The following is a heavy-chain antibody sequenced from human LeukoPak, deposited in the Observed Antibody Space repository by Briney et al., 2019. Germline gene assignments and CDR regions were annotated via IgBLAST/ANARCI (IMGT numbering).Heavy chain of an antibody. CDR3: AKEGNSRWVPKY. CDR2: INPSGATT. D-gene: IGHD6-19*01. V-gene: IGHV1-46*01. CDR1: GYTFTSYY. Sequence: ASVKVSCKASGYTFTSYYIHWVRQAPGQGLEWMGMINPSGATTTYAQNFQGRVTMTRDTSTRTAYMELSSLRSEDTAVYYCAKEGNSRWVPKYWGQGTLVTVSS. J-gene: IGHJ4*02.